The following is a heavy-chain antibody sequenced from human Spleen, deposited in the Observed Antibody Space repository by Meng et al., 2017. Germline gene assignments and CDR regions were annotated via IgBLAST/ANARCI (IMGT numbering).Heavy chain of an antibody. Sequence: GGSLRLSCAASGFTFSSSAMTWVRQAPGKGLEWVSTISGGGTAYYAASVKGRFTISRDISKNTLSLQMNSLRAEDTAVYYCARDQGIMADYFDSWGQGSLVTVSS. CDR3: ARDQGIMADYFDS. CDR2: ISGGGTA. V-gene: IGHV3-23*01. D-gene: IGHD1-26*01. CDR1: GFTFSSSA. J-gene: IGHJ4*02.